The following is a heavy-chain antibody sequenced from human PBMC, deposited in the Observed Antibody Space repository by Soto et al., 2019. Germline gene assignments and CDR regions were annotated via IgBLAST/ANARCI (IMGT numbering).Heavy chain of an antibody. CDR1: GYTFTSNW. CDR2: IYPGDSET. V-gene: IGHV5-51*01. J-gene: IGHJ3*02. Sequence: PGESLKISCKGSGYTFTSNWIGWVRQMPGKGLEFMGIIYPGDSETRYNPSFQGQVTISADRSISTVYLQWSSLKASDTAMYYCARRGYDSSGYYYAFDIWGQGTMVTVSS. CDR3: ARRGYDSSGYYYAFDI. D-gene: IGHD3-22*01.